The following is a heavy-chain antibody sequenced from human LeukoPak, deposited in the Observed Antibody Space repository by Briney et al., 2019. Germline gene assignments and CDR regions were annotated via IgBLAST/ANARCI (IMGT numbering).Heavy chain of an antibody. CDR1: GYTFTSYY. J-gene: IGHJ4*02. CDR2: INPIGGST. D-gene: IGHD2-2*01. CDR3: VRDRTKYCSSTSCPLDY. Sequence: ASVKVSCKASGYTFTSYYMHWVREAPGQGLEWVGIINPIGGSTSYAQTFQGRVTMTRDMSTSTVYMELSSLRADDTAVYYCVRDRTKYCSSTSCPLDYWGQGTLVTVSS. V-gene: IGHV1-46*01.